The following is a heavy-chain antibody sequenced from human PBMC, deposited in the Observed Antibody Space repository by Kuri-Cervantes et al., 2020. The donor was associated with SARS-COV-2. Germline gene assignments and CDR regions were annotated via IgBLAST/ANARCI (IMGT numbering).Heavy chain of an antibody. CDR1: GGSISSYY. CDR2: IYTSGST. CDR3: AREGQDPGELLRWFDP. Sequence: SETLSLTCTVSGGSISSYYWSWIRQPAGKGLEWIGRIYTSGSTNYTPSLKSRVTMSVDTSKNQFSLKLSSVTAADTAVYYCAREGQDPGELLRWFDPWGQGTLVTVSS. V-gene: IGHV4-4*07. D-gene: IGHD3-10*01. J-gene: IGHJ5*02.